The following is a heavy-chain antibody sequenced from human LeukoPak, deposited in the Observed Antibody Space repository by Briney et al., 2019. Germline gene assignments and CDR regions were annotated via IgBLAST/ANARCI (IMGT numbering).Heavy chain of an antibody. CDR1: GFTVSSNY. Sequence: GGSLRLSCAASGFTVSSNYMSWVRLAPGKGLEWVSVVYSGGNTYYADSVKGRFTISRDRSKNTLDLQMSSLRVEDTAIYYCARSITTVRGVWYYFDYWGQGTLVTVSS. D-gene: IGHD3-10*01. V-gene: IGHV3-53*01. J-gene: IGHJ4*02. CDR2: VYSGGNT. CDR3: ARSITTVRGVWYYFDY.